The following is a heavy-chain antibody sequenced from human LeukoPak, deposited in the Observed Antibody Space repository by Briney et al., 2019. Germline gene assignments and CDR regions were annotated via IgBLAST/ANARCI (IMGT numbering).Heavy chain of an antibody. J-gene: IGHJ6*04. CDR1: GYTFTSYG. Sequence: ASVRLSCKASGYTFTSYGVTWVRQAPGQGLEWMGWISAYNGNTIYAQKLQRKVTMTTDTSTSTAYLDLRSLRSDDTAVYYCAKDLRPYSSGWLQPGDYWGKRTTVSSSS. D-gene: IGHD6-19*01. CDR3: AKDLRPYSSGWLQPGDY. CDR2: ISAYNGNT. V-gene: IGHV1-18*01.